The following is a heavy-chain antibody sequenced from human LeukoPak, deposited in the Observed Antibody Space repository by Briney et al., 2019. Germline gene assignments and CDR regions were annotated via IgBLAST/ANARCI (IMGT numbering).Heavy chain of an antibody. V-gene: IGHV4-34*01. CDR2: INHSGST. CDR3: ARGPRRGALGY. Sequence: PSETLSLTCAVYGGSFSGYYWSWIRQPPGKGLEWIGEINHSGSTNYNPSLKSRVTISVDTSKNQFSLKLSSVTAADTAVYYCARGPRRGALGYWGQGTLVTVSS. CDR1: GGSFSGYY. D-gene: IGHD1-26*01. J-gene: IGHJ4*02.